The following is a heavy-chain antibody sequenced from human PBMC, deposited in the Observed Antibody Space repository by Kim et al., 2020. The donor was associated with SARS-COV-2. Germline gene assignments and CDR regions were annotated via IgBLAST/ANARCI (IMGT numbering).Heavy chain of an antibody. D-gene: IGHD3-10*01. J-gene: IGHJ6*02. V-gene: IGHV1-3*01. CDR2: INAGNGNT. CDR3: ARVGGYGSGSYYYYYGMDV. Sequence: ASVKVSCKASGYTFTSYAMHWVRQAPGQRLEWMGWINAGNGNTKYSQKFQGRVTITRDTSASTAYMELSSLRSEDTAVYYCARVGGYGSGSYYYYYGMDVWGQGTTVTVSS. CDR1: GYTFTSYA.